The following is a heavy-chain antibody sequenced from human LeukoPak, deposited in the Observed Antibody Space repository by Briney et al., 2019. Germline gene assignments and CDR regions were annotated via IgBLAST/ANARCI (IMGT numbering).Heavy chain of an antibody. V-gene: IGHV5-51*01. CDR2: IFPGDSGT. Sequence: GESLKISCKGSGYSFSNYWIAWVRLMPGRGPEWMGIIFPGDSGTRYSPSFEGQVTLSADKSNSTAYLHWTSLKASDTATYFCARQLALWGSSPCFDSWGQGTQVTVSS. D-gene: IGHD6-19*01. CDR3: ARQLALWGSSPCFDS. J-gene: IGHJ4*02. CDR1: GYSFSNYW.